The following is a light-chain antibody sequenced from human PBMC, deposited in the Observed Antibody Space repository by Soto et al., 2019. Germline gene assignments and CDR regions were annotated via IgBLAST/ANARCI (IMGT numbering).Light chain of an antibody. CDR3: GTRDGSLSIVV. Sequence: QSVLTQPPSVSAAPGQTVTISCSGSSSNIGSSYVSWYQQVPGTAPKLLIYDDNQRPSGIPDRFSGSKSGASATLGITGPQTGDEADYYCGTRDGSLSIVVFGGGTKLTVL. V-gene: IGLV1-51*01. J-gene: IGLJ2*01. CDR1: SSNIGSSY. CDR2: DDN.